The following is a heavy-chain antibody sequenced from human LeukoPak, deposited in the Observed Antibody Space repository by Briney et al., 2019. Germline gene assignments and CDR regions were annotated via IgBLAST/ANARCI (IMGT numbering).Heavy chain of an antibody. D-gene: IGHD6-13*01. CDR3: AKAPIGYSSSWYYFDY. V-gene: IGHV3-23*01. CDR2: ISTISGSGPGT. Sequence: PGGSLRLSCAASGFTFSNDAMSWVRQAPGKGLEWVSAISTISGSGPGTYYADSVKGRFTISRDKSKNTLYLQMNSLRAEDTAVYYCAKAPIGYSSSWYYFDYWGQGTLVTVSS. CDR1: GFTFSNDA. J-gene: IGHJ4*02.